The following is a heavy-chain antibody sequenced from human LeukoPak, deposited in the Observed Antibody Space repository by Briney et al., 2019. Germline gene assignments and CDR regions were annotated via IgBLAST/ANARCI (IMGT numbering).Heavy chain of an antibody. Sequence: PGGSLRLSCAASEFTFSTYGMHWVRQAPGKGLEWVAVISYDGSYKFYADSVKGRFTISRDNSKSTLYLQMNSLRAEDTAVYYCAKDGLSYYDILTGPYFFDYWGQGTLVTVSP. CDR3: AKDGLSYYDILTGPYFFDY. CDR1: EFTFSTYG. J-gene: IGHJ4*02. CDR2: ISYDGSYK. V-gene: IGHV3-30*18. D-gene: IGHD3-9*01.